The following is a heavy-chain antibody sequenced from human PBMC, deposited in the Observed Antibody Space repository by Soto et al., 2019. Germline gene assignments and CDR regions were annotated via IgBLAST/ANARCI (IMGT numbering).Heavy chain of an antibody. V-gene: IGHV4-34*01. CDR3: TGPYPYYFDS. CDR1: GGSFSTYY. J-gene: IGHJ4*02. CDR2: INHSGNT. Sequence: QVQLQQWGAGLLKPSETLSLTCTVYGGSFSTYYWSWIRQPPGKGLEWIGEINHSGNTNYNPSLMGRVTMSFDTSKNQFSLQLSSVTAADTAVYYCTGPYPYYFDSWGQGTLVTVSS.